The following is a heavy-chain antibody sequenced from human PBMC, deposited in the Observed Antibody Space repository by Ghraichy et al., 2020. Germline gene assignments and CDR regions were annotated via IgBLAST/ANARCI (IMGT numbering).Heavy chain of an antibody. V-gene: IGHV3-7*01. D-gene: IGHD1-26*01. Sequence: GGSLRLSCAASGFTFSSYWMSWVRQAPGKGLEWVANIKQDGSEKYYVDSVKGRFTISRDNAKNSLYLQMNSLRAEDTAVYYCARGGSYGGPRQHIHLTRYWGQGTLVTVSS. CDR2: IKQDGSEK. J-gene: IGHJ4*02. CDR3: ARGGSYGGPRQHIHLTRY. CDR1: GFTFSSYW.